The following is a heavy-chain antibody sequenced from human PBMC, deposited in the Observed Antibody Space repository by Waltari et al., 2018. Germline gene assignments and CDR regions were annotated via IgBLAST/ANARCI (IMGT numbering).Heavy chain of an antibody. J-gene: IGHJ4*02. CDR2: INPNNGGT. CDR3: ARIAGIDPDY. D-gene: IGHD6-13*01. CDR1: GYTFSGYS. Sequence: QVQLVQSGAEVKKPGASVKVSCKASGYTFSGYSIQWVRQAPGQGLEWMGWINPNNGGTNFAQKFQGRVTMTRDTSVTTAYMELSRLSSDDTAVYYCARIAGIDPDYWGQGTLVTVSS. V-gene: IGHV1-2*02.